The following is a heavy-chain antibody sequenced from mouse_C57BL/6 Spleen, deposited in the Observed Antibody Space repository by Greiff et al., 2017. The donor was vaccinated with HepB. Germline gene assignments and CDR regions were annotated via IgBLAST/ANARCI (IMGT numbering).Heavy chain of an antibody. CDR1: GFTFSDYG. J-gene: IGHJ2*01. CDR2: ISSGSSTI. CDR3: ARGHYYGSSPNFDY. V-gene: IGHV5-17*01. Sequence: VQLKESGGGLVKPGGSLKLSCAASGFTFSDYGMHWVRQAPEKGLEWVAYISSGSSTIYYADTVKGRFTISRDNAKNTLFLQMTSLRSEDTAMYYCARGHYYGSSPNFDYWGQGTTLTVSS. D-gene: IGHD1-1*01.